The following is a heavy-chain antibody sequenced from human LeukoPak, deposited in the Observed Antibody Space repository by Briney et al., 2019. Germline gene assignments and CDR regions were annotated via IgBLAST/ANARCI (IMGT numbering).Heavy chain of an antibody. Sequence: SETLSLTCTVSGGSISSYYWSWIRQPPGKGLEWIWYIYYSGSTNYNPSLKSRVTISVDTSKNQFSLKLSSVTAADTAVYYCARSPASSIAARGGGRYYYGMDVWGQGTTVTVSS. V-gene: IGHV4-59*01. CDR1: GGSISSYY. J-gene: IGHJ6*02. D-gene: IGHD6-6*01. CDR2: IYYSGST. CDR3: ARSPASSIAARGGGRYYYGMDV.